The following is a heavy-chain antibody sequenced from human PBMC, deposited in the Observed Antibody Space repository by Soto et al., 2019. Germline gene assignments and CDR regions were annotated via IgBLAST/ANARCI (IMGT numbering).Heavy chain of an antibody. J-gene: IGHJ5*02. CDR3: ARTGTVWFDP. CDR1: GGSISSGGYS. V-gene: IGHV4-30-2*01. Sequence: LQLQESGSGLVKPSQTLSLTCAVSGGSISSGGYSWSWIRQPPGKGLEWIGYIYHSGSTYYNPSLKSRVTISVDRSKNQFSLKLSSVTAADTAVYYCARTGTVWFDPWGQGTLVTVSS. CDR2: IYHSGST. D-gene: IGHD1-1*01.